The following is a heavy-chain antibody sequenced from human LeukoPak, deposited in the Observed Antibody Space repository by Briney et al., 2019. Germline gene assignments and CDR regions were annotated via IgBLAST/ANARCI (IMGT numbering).Heavy chain of an antibody. CDR2: IKEDGTEK. Sequence: GGSLRLSCSASGFTFSAYWMTWVRQAPGQGLEWVANIKEDGTEKNYVDSVKGRFTISRDNAKDSMHLQMNSLRAEDTAVYYCARPGIAGAGTAYSDYWGQGTLVTVSS. D-gene: IGHD6-13*01. J-gene: IGHJ4*02. CDR1: GFTFSAYW. V-gene: IGHV3-7*01. CDR3: ARPGIAGAGTAYSDY.